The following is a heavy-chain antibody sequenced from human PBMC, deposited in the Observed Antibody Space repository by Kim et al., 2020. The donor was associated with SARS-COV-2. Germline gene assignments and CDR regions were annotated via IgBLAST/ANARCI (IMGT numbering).Heavy chain of an antibody. CDR1: GGSISSYY. J-gene: IGHJ4*02. D-gene: IGHD6-19*01. Sequence: SETLSLTCTVSGGSISSYYWSWIRQPPGKGLEWIGYIYYSGSTNYNPSLKSRVTISVDTSKNQFSLKLSSVTAADTAVYYCARHRRSSGYVDYWGQGTLVTVSS. V-gene: IGHV4-59*08. CDR3: ARHRRSSGYVDY. CDR2: IYYSGST.